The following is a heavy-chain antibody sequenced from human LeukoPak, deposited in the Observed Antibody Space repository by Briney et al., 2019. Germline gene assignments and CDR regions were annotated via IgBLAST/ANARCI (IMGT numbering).Heavy chain of an antibody. Sequence: SVKVSCKASGYTFTSYAMHWVRQAPGQRLEWMGGIIPIFGTANYAQKFQGRVTITADESTSTAYMELSSLRSEDTAVYYCARFFGTSSYWGQGTLVTVSS. CDR2: IIPIFGTA. J-gene: IGHJ4*02. D-gene: IGHD2-2*01. CDR3: ARFFGTSSY. CDR1: GYTFTSYA. V-gene: IGHV1-69*13.